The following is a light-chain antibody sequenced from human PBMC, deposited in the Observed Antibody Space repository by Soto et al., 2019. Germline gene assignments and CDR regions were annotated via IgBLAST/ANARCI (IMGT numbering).Light chain of an antibody. CDR3: QQYNHWPPKMA. Sequence: EIVMTQSPGTLSVSPGERATHSCRASQSITNNLAWYQQKVGQAPRLLIYGASTRATGIPARFRGSGSGTEFTLTISSLESEDFAVYYCQQYNHWPPKMAFGQGTKVDIK. J-gene: IGKJ1*01. CDR2: GAS. V-gene: IGKV3-15*01. CDR1: QSITNN.